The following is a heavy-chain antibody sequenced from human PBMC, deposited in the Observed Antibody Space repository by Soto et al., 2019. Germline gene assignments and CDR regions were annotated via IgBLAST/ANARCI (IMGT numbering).Heavy chain of an antibody. CDR2: IKQDGSEK. CDR1: GFTFSSYW. Sequence: GGSLRLSCAASGFTFSSYWMSWVRQAPGRGLEWVANIKQDGSEKYYVDSVKGRFTISRDNAKNSLYLQMNSLRAEDTAVSYCARDSGSYYFDHWGQGTLVTVSS. D-gene: IGHD1-26*01. V-gene: IGHV3-7*03. J-gene: IGHJ4*02. CDR3: ARDSGSYYFDH.